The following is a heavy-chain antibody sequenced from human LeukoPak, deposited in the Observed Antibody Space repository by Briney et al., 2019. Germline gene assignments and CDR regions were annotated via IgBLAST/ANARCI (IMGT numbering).Heavy chain of an antibody. CDR3: ASQLPYSSGWYSPLDY. CDR1: GGTFSSYA. J-gene: IGHJ4*02. CDR2: IIPILGIA. Sequence: SVKVSCMASGGTFSSYAIRWVRQAPGQGLAWMGRIIPILGIANYAQKFKGRVTITADKSTSTAYMELSSLRSEDTAVYYCASQLPYSSGWYSPLDYWGQGTLVTVSS. V-gene: IGHV1-69*04. D-gene: IGHD6-19*01.